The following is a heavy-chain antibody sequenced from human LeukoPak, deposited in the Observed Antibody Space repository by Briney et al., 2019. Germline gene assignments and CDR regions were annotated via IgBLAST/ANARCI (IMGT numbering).Heavy chain of an antibody. CDR3: ARGLGDSSGYPLDY. Sequence: GGSLRLSCAASGFTFSSYDMHWVRQATGKGLEWVSAIGTAGDTYYPGSVKGRFTISRENAKNSLYLQMNSLRAGDTAVYYCARGLGDSSGYPLDYWGQGTWSPSPQ. V-gene: IGHV3-13*01. J-gene: IGHJ4*02. CDR1: GFTFSSYD. D-gene: IGHD3-22*01. CDR2: IGTAGDT.